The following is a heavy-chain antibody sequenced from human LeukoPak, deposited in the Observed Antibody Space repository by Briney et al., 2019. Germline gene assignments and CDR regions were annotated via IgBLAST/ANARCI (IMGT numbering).Heavy chain of an antibody. Sequence: SETLSLTCTVSGYSISSGYYWGWIRQPPGKGLEWIGSIYHSGSTNYNPSLKSRVTISVDTSKNQFSLKLSSVTAADTAVYYCARGRITYSSGWYYFDYWGQGTLVTVSS. D-gene: IGHD6-19*01. J-gene: IGHJ4*02. CDR1: GYSISSGYY. CDR3: ARGRITYSSGWYYFDY. V-gene: IGHV4-38-2*02. CDR2: IYHSGST.